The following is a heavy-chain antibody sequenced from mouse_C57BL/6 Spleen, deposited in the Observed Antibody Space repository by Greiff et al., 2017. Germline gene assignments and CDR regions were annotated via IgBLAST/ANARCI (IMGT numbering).Heavy chain of an antibody. D-gene: IGHD3-1*01. CDR2: IDPETGGT. Sequence: VQLQQSGAELVRPGASVTLSCKASGYTFTDYEMHWVKQTPVHGLEWIGAIDPETGGTAYNQKFKGKAILTADKSASTAYMELRSLTSEDSAVYYCTRGATLDYWGQGTTLTVSS. CDR3: TRGATLDY. V-gene: IGHV1-15*01. J-gene: IGHJ2*01. CDR1: GYTFTDYE.